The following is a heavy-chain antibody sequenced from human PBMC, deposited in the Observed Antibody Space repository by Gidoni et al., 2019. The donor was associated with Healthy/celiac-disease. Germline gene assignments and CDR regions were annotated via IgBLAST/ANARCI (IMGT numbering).Heavy chain of an antibody. V-gene: IGHV5-51*01. CDR2: IYPGDSDT. CDR1: VYSFTSYW. D-gene: IGHD6-19*01. Sequence: EVQLVQSGAAVKQPGESLKLSCTGSVYSFTSYWIGWVRQLPGKGLEWMGLIYPGDSDTRDSPSFQGQVTISADKSISTAYLQWSSLKASDTAMYYCARLIRSFIAVAGPDDWGQGTLVTVSS. CDR3: ARLIRSFIAVAGPDD. J-gene: IGHJ4*02.